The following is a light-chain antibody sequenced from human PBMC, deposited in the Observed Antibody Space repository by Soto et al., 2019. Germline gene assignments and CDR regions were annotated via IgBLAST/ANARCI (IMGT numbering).Light chain of an antibody. V-gene: IGKV3-15*01. CDR2: GAS. J-gene: IGKJ1*01. CDR3: QPYNNWLRT. Sequence: EIVMTQSPATLSVSPGERATLSCRASQSVSSNLAWYQQKPGQAPRLLIYGASTRATGIPARFSGSRSGTEVIHHISSVQYEEFAVYYCQPYNNWLRTFGQGTKVEIK. CDR1: QSVSSN.